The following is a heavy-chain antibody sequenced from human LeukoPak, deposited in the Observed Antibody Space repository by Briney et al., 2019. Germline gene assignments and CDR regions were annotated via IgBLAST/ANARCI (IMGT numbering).Heavy chain of an antibody. CDR3: ARDNMVRVWATWYFDL. D-gene: IGHD3-10*01. Sequence: SETLSLTCTVSGGSISSYYWSWIRQPAGKGLEWIGRIYTSGSTNYNPSLKSRVTMSVDTSKNQFSLKLSSVTAADTAVYYCARDNMVRVWATWYFDLWGCGTLVTVSS. V-gene: IGHV4-4*07. CDR2: IYTSGST. J-gene: IGHJ2*01. CDR1: GGSISSYY.